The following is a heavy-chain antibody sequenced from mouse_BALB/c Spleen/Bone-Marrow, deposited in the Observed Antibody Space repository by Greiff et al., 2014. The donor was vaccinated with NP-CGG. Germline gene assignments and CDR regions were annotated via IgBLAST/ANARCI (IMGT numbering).Heavy chain of an antibody. V-gene: IGHV1-18*01. Sequence: VQLQQSGPELVKPGASVKISSKTSGYTFTEYTMHWVKQSLGKSLEWIGAINPNNGGSTYNQKFKGKATLTVDKSSSTAYMELRSLTSEDSAVYYCVRGFYFGNYVFAYWGQGTLVTVSA. CDR3: VRGFYFGNYVFAY. J-gene: IGHJ3*01. CDR2: INPNNGGS. CDR1: GYTFTEYT. D-gene: IGHD2-1*01.